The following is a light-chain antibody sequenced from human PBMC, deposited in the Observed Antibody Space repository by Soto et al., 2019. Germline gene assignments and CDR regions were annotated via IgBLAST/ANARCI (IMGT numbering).Light chain of an antibody. CDR1: SSDVGGYNY. J-gene: IGLJ2*01. CDR2: EVS. CDR3: SSYTSSSTLSGVV. Sequence: QSVLTQPVSVSGSPGQSITISCTGTSSDVGGYNYVSWYQQHPGKAPKLMIYEVSNRPSGVSNRFSGSKSGNTASLTISGLQAEDEADYYCSSYTSSSTLSGVVFGGGTKLTVL. V-gene: IGLV2-14*01.